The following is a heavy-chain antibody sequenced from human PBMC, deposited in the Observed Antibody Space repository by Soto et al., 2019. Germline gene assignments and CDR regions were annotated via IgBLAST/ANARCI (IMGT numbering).Heavy chain of an antibody. CDR1: GYSFTSYW. Sequence: PGESLKISCKGSGYSFTSYWISWVRQMPGKGLEWMGRIDPSDSYTNYSPSFQGHVTISADKSISTAYLQWSSLNASDTAMYYCARRGGSSWYGYYYYGMDVWGQGTTVTVSS. J-gene: IGHJ6*02. V-gene: IGHV5-10-1*01. CDR3: ARRGGSSWYGYYYYGMDV. D-gene: IGHD6-13*01. CDR2: IDPSDSYT.